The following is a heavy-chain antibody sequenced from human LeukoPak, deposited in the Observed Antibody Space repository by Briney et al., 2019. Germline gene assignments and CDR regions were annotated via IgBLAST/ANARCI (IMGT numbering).Heavy chain of an antibody. V-gene: IGHV4-59*01. CDR1: GGPISSSC. CDR2: IYYSGST. CDR3: ARGEVSLDY. Sequence: SGTLSLTCTVSGGPISSSCWTWIRQPPGRGLQWIGYIYYSGSTNYNPSLKSRVTISIDRSTNQFSLKLNSVTAADTAVYYCARGEVSLDYWGQGILVTVPS. J-gene: IGHJ4*02. D-gene: IGHD2-8*01.